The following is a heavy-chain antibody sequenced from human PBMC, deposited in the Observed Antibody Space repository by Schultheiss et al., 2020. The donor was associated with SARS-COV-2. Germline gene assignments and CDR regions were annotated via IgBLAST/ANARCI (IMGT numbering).Heavy chain of an antibody. J-gene: IGHJ6*02. CDR3: ARAKNPPDYYYYYGIDV. CDR2: IITIFGTA. V-gene: IGHV1-69*13. CDR1: GGTFSSYA. D-gene: IGHD2/OR15-2a*01. Sequence: SVKVSCKASGGTFSSYAISWVRQAPGQGLEWMGGIITIFGTANYAQKFQGRVTITADESTSTTYMELSSLRSEDTAVYYCARAKNPPDYYYYYGIDVWGQGTTVTVSS.